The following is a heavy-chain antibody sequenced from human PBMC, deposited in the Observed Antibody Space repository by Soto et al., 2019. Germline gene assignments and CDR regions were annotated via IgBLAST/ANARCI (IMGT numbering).Heavy chain of an antibody. V-gene: IGHV1-69*06. CDR3: ERVGYSIWFGESPAPYYYYYGMDA. Sequence: ASVKVSCKASGGTFSSYAISWVRQAPGQGLEWMGGIIPIFGTANYAQKFQGRVTITADKSTSTAYMELSSLRSEDTAVYYCERVGYSIWFGESPAPYYYYYGMDAWGHGTTPTVSS. D-gene: IGHD3-10*01. J-gene: IGHJ6*02. CDR2: IIPIFGTA. CDR1: GGTFSSYA.